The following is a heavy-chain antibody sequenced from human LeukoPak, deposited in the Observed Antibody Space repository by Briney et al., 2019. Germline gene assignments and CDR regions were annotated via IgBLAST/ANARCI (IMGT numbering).Heavy chain of an antibody. CDR3: ARPRLLYGSGPTLV. CDR2: IYYTGTT. Sequence: SETLSLTCTVSGGSISSSLYHWGWIRQSPGKNLEWLGSIYYTGTTHYNPSLKSRVTISVDTSKNQFSLNLNSVTAADTAVYYCARPRLLYGSGPTLVWGPGTLVTVSS. V-gene: IGHV4-39*01. CDR1: GGSISSSLYH. J-gene: IGHJ4*02. D-gene: IGHD3-10*01.